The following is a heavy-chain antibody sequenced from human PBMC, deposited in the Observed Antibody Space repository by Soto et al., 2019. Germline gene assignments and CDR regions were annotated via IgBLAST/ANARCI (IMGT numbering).Heavy chain of an antibody. J-gene: IGHJ4*02. CDR1: GFTLSGSV. CDR3: SRPGYSSYDSDY. CDR2: IRSRSNGYAT. D-gene: IGHD5-12*01. V-gene: IGHV3-73*01. Sequence: QTGGSLRLSCAASGFTLSGSVIYWVRQPSGKGLEWVGRIRSRSNGYATAYAASVRGRFTISRDDSKNTAYLQMNSLKTEDTAVYYCSRPGYSSYDSDYWGQGTLVTVS.